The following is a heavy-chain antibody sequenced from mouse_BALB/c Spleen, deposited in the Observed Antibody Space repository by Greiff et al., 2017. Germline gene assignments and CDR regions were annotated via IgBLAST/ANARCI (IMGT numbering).Heavy chain of an antibody. D-gene: IGHD1-1*01. J-gene: IGHJ1*01. CDR3: ARGIIITTVVAYWYFDV. CDR2: ISSGGST. CDR1: GFTFSSYA. V-gene: IGHV5-6-5*01. Sequence: DVKLVESGGGLVKPGGSLKLSCAASGFTFSSYAMSWVRQTPEKRLEWVASISSGGSTYYPDSVKGRFTISRDNARNILYLQMSSLRSEDTAMYYCARGIIITTVVAYWYFDVWGAGTTVTVSS.